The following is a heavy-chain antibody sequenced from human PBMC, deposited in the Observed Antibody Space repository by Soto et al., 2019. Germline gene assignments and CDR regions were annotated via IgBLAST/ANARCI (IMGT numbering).Heavy chain of an antibody. CDR1: GYTFTSYG. J-gene: IGHJ6*02. CDR3: ARVHCSSTSCSRYYYYGMDV. D-gene: IGHD2-2*01. V-gene: IGHV1-18*01. Sequence: ASVKVSCKASGYTFTSYGTSWVRQAPGQGLEWMGWISAYNGNTNYAQKLQGRVTMTTDTSTSTAYMELRSLRSDDTAVYYCARVHCSSTSCSRYYYYGMDVWGQGTTVTVSS. CDR2: ISAYNGNT.